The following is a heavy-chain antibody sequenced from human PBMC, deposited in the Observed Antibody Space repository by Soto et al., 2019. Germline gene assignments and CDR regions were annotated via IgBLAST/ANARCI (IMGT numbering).Heavy chain of an antibody. D-gene: IGHD4-17*01. CDR2: IYESGST. CDR1: GGSISTYY. Sequence: QVHLQESGPGLVKPSGTLSLTCSVSGGSISTYYWSWIRQPPGAGLEWIGYIYESGSTTYNPSLKSRVTISEDTSEKQFSLRLRSVTAADTAVYYCARGDYNDYYFDQWGQGTLVTVSS. V-gene: IGHV4-59*01. J-gene: IGHJ4*02. CDR3: ARGDYNDYYFDQ.